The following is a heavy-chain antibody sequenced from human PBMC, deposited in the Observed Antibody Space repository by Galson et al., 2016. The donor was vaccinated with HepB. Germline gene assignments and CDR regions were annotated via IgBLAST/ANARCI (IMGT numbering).Heavy chain of an antibody. D-gene: IGHD4/OR15-4a*01. J-gene: IGHJ6*02. Sequence: SLRLSCAASGFTLRTYRMTWVRQAPGKGLEWVGNIDEDGSEQNFVDSVKGRFTFSRDNAKNSVYLQMTSMRDEDTAGYYCAREDIETDYDARELSTGEEAASYQYGLAVWGQGTTVTVSS. CDR3: AREDIETDYDARELSTGEEAASYQYGLAV. CDR1: GFTLRTYR. CDR2: IDEDGSEQ. V-gene: IGHV3-7*04.